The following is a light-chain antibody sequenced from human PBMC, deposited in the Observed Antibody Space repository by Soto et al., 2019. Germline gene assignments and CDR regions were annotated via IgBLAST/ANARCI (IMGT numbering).Light chain of an antibody. Sequence: QSALTQPASVSGSPGQSITISCTGTSSDVGSYNLVSWYQQHPGKAPKLMIYEVSKRPSGVSNRFSGSKSGNTASLTISGIQDEDEAASYCCSYAGSSTLVFGGGTQLTVL. CDR3: CSYAGSSTLV. CDR2: EVS. J-gene: IGLJ3*02. CDR1: SSDVGSYNL. V-gene: IGLV2-23*02.